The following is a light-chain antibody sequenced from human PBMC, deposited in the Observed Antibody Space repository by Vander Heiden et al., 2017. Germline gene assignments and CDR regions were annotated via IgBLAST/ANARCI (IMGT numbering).Light chain of an antibody. Sequence: DIQMTQSPSSLSASVGDRITITCRASQIITRHLNWYQQKAVRAPNLLIYGASSLQSGVPSRFSGSGSGTDFTLTITSLQPEDFATYYCQQSLSSPLTFGGGTKVEI. CDR2: GAS. CDR1: QIITRH. CDR3: QQSLSSPLT. J-gene: IGKJ4*01. V-gene: IGKV1-39*01.